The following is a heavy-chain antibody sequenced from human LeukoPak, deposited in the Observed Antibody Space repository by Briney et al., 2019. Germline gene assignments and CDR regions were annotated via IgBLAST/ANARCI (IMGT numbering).Heavy chain of an antibody. J-gene: IGHJ4*02. CDR1: GFTFSSYG. CDR2: IRYDGSNK. CDR3: AKDVSTMIVVVTGGFDY. D-gene: IGHD3-22*01. Sequence: GGSLRLSCAASGFTFSSYGMHWVRQAPGKGLEGVAFIRYDGSNKYYADSVKGRFTISRDNSKNTLYLQMNSLRAEDTAVYYCAKDVSTMIVVVTGGFDYWGQGTLVTVSS. V-gene: IGHV3-30*02.